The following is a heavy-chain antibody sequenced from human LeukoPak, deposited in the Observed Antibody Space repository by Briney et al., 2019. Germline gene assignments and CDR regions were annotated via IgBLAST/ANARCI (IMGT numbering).Heavy chain of an antibody. D-gene: IGHD3-22*01. Sequence: GGSLRLSCAASGFTFSSYRMHWVRQAPGKGLVWVSRINSDGSSTTYADSVKGRFTISRDNAKNTLYLQMNSLRAEDTAMYYCVRQYSYDSSGYYPWDYWGQGTLVTVSS. J-gene: IGHJ4*02. CDR3: VRQYSYDSSGYYPWDY. CDR2: INSDGSST. V-gene: IGHV3-74*01. CDR1: GFTFSSYR.